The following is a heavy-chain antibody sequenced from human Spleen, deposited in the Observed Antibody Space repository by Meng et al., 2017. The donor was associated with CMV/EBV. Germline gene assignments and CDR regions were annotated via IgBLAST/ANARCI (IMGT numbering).Heavy chain of an antibody. CDR1: GYTFTDYY. D-gene: IGHD3-10*01. J-gene: IGHJ6*02. CDR3: ARDSRQGWRVGVNYYGMDV. CDR2: INPDSGGT. V-gene: IGHV1-2*02. Sequence: ASVKVSCKASGYTFTDYYMHWVRQAPGQGLEWMGWINPDSGGTSYAQKFQGRVTMTRDTSISTAYMELRSLRSDDTAVYYCARDSRQGWRVGVNYYGMDVWGQGTTVTVSS.